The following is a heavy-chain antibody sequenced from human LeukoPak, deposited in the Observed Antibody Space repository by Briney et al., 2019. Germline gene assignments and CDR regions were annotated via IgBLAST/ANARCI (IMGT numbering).Heavy chain of an antibody. D-gene: IGHD6-13*01. CDR1: GGPISSSSYY. V-gene: IGHV4-39*01. Sequence: NPSETLSLTCTVSGGPISSSSYYWGWIRQPPGKGLEWIGSIYYSGSTYYNPSLKSRVTISVDTSKNQFSLKLSSVTAADTAVYYCAREAAGGGILDYWGQGTLVTVSS. CDR2: IYYSGST. J-gene: IGHJ4*02. CDR3: AREAAGGGILDY.